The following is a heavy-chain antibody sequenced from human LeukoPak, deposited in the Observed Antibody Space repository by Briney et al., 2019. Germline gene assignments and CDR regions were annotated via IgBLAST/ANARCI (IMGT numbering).Heavy chain of an antibody. Sequence: SETLSLTCTVSGGSISSSSYYWSWIRQPAGKGLEWIGRIYTSGSTNYNPSLKSRVTMSVDTSKNQFSLKLSSVTAADTAVYYCARDGLDIVVVPASYYYYYMDVWGKGTTVTISS. CDR2: IYTSGST. D-gene: IGHD2-2*03. V-gene: IGHV4-61*02. CDR1: GGSISSSSYY. CDR3: ARDGLDIVVVPASYYYYYMDV. J-gene: IGHJ6*03.